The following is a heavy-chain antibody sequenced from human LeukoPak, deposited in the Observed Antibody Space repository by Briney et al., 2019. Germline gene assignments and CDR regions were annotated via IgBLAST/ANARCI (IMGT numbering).Heavy chain of an antibody. D-gene: IGHD2-15*01. CDR3: AREYCSGGSCPGAFDI. CDR2: IIPIFDTT. J-gene: IGHJ3*02. CDR1: GGTFTTYD. Sequence: SVKVSCKTSGGTFTTYDISWVRQAPGQGLEWMGGIIPIFDTTNYAQKFQGRVTITADKSTSTAYMELSSLRSEDTAVYYCAREYCSGGSCPGAFDIWGQGTMVTVSS. V-gene: IGHV1-69*06.